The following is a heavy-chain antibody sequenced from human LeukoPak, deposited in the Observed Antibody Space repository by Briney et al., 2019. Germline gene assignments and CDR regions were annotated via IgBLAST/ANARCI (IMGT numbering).Heavy chain of an antibody. V-gene: IGHV3-11*03. CDR2: ISSSSDYT. Sequence: GGSLRLSCAASGFTFSDYYMSWIRQAPGKGLECVSYISSSSDYTKYADSVRGRFTISRDNAKNALYLQMNSLRVEDTAVYYCARTLLNWGLNYWGQGTLVTVSS. D-gene: IGHD7-27*01. J-gene: IGHJ4*02. CDR3: ARTLLNWGLNY. CDR1: GFTFSDYY.